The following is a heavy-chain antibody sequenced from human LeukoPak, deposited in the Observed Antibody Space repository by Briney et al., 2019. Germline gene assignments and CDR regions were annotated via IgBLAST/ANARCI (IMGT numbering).Heavy chain of an antibody. V-gene: IGHV1-2*02. J-gene: IGHJ6*03. CDR2: INPNSGGT. CDR3: ARGVVAATFYYYMDV. D-gene: IGHD2-15*01. Sequence: ASVKVSCKAFGYTFTCYYMHWVRQAPGQGLEWMGWINPNSGGTNYAQKFQGRVTMTRDTSISTAYMELSRLRSDDTAVYYCARGVVAATFYYYMDVWGKGTTVTVSS. CDR1: GYTFTCYY.